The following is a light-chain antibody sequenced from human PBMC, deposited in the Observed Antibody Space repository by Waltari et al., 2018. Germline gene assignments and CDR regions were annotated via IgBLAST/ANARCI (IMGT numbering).Light chain of an antibody. CDR2: DVS. V-gene: IGLV2-14*03. CDR3: SSYTSSVSYV. CDR1: SSDVGGYNY. Sequence: QSALTQPASVSGSPGQSITIPCTGTSSDVGGYNYVSWYQQHPGKAPKLTISDVSKRPSGVSNRFSGSKSGNTASLTISGLQAEDEADYYCSSYTSSVSYVFGTGTKVTVL. J-gene: IGLJ1*01.